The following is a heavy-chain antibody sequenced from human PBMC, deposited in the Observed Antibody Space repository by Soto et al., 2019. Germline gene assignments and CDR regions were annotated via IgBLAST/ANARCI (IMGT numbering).Heavy chain of an antibody. V-gene: IGHV4-30-2*01. CDR3: ARAVHDSSSWCVDY. D-gene: IGHD6-13*01. J-gene: IGHJ4*02. CDR1: GGSISSGGYS. CDR2: IYHSGST. Sequence: PSETLSLTCAVSGGSISSGGYSWSWIRQPPGKGLEWIGYIYHSGSTYYNPSLKSRVTIAVDSSKNQFSLKLSSVTAADTDVYYCARAVHDSSSWCVDYWGQGTMVTVYS.